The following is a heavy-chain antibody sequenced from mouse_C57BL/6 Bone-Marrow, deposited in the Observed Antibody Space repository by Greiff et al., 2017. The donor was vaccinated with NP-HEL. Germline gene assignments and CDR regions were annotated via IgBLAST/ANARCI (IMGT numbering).Heavy chain of an antibody. CDR2: IYPGDGDT. D-gene: IGHD1-1*01. Sequence: QVQLKESGPELVKPGASVKISCKASGYAFSSSWMNWVKQRPGKGLEWIGRIYPGDGDTNYNGKFKGKATLTADKSSSTAYMQLSSLTSEDSAVYFCARSTYYGSSLFADWGQGTLVTVSA. CDR1: GYAFSSSW. J-gene: IGHJ3*01. CDR3: ARSTYYGSSLFAD. V-gene: IGHV1-82*01.